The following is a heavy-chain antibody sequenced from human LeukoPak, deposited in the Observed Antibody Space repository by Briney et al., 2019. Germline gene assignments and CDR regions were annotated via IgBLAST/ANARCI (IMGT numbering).Heavy chain of an antibody. CDR2: INHSGST. CDR3: ARGIRYFDWLPPALIDY. D-gene: IGHD3-9*01. CDR1: GGSFSGYY. V-gene: IGHV4-34*01. J-gene: IGHJ4*02. Sequence: SETLSLTCAVYGGSFSGYYWSWIRQPPGKVLEWIGEINHSGSTNYNPSLKSRVTISVDTSKNQFSLKLSSVTAADTAVYYSARGIRYFDWLPPALIDYWGQGTLVTVSS.